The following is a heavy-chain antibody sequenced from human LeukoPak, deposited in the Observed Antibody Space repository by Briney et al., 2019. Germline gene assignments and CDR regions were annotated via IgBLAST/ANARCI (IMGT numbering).Heavy chain of an antibody. J-gene: IGHJ3*02. V-gene: IGHV4-61*02. D-gene: IGHD3-3*01. Sequence: SETLSLTCTVSGGSISSGSYYWSWIRQPAGKGLEWIGRIYTSGSTNYSPSLKSRVTISVDTSKNQFSLKLSSVTAADTAVYYCARTYYDFWSGSDAFDIWGQGTMVTVSS. CDR1: GGSISSGSYY. CDR2: IYTSGST. CDR3: ARTYYDFWSGSDAFDI.